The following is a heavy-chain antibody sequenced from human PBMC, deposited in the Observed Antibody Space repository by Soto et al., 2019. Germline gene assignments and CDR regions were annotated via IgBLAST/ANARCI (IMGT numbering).Heavy chain of an antibody. V-gene: IGHV1-2*02. J-gene: IGHJ6*02. D-gene: IGHD4-17*01. CDR2: INPHSVDT. CDR3: ARGRTVNFYGMDV. CDR1: GYTFTDHY. Sequence: QVQLVQSGAEVKKPGASVKVSYVASGYTFTDHYIHWVRQAPGQGLEWMGWINPHSVDTIYAQKFQGRVTLTRDTSISPAYMELSRLGSDDTAVYYCARGRTVNFYGMDVWGQGTTVTVSS.